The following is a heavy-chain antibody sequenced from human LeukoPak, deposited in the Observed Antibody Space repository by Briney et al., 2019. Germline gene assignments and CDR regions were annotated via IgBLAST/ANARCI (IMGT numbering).Heavy chain of an antibody. V-gene: IGHV4-34*01. D-gene: IGHD3-10*01. Sequence: SETLSLTCAVYGGSFSSYYWSWVRQPPGSGLEWIGEINHSGSTNYNPSLKSRVTVSTDKSKNQFSLKLSSLTAADTATYFCARHGLGRGVYITRQYNYYMDVWGTGTTVIVSS. CDR3: ARHGLGRGVYITRQYNYYMDV. CDR2: INHSGST. J-gene: IGHJ6*04. CDR1: GGSFSSYY.